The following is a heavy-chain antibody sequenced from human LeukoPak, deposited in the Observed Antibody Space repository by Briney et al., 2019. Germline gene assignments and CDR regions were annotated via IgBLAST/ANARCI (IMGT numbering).Heavy chain of an antibody. CDR2: IIPIFGTA. CDR3: AREAYGDRFFDP. Sequence: GSSVKVSCKASGGTFSSYTITWVRQAPGQGLEWMGGIIPIFGTANYAQKFQGRVTITADESTSTAYMELSSLRSEDTAVYYCAREAYGDRFFDPWGQGTLVTVSS. CDR1: GGTFSSYT. D-gene: IGHD4-17*01. J-gene: IGHJ5*02. V-gene: IGHV1-69*01.